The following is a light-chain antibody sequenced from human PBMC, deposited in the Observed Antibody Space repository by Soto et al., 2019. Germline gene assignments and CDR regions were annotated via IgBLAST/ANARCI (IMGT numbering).Light chain of an antibody. CDR3: QQYNYLWT. V-gene: IGKV3D-15*01. CDR2: GAS. CDR1: QSISSH. Sequence: IVMTQSPATLSVSPGEKAILSCRASQSISSHLAWYQQKPGQAPRFLIYGASTRATGIPVRFSGSGSGTEFTLTISSLQSEDFAVYYCQQYNYLWTFGQGTKVEIK. J-gene: IGKJ1*01.